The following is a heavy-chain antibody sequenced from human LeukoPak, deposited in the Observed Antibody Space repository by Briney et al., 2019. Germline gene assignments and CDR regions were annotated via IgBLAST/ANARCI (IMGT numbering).Heavy chain of an antibody. CDR1: GFTFNSYA. CDR3: AKDGVESYGGVSFFDY. Sequence: GGSLRLSCAASGFTFNSYAMSWVRQAPGKGLEWVSGISGSGGSTYYADPVKGRFTISRDKSKDTLFLQMNSLRVEDTAIYYCAKDGVESYGGVSFFDYWGQGTLVTVSS. V-gene: IGHV3-23*01. D-gene: IGHD4-23*01. CDR2: ISGSGGST. J-gene: IGHJ4*02.